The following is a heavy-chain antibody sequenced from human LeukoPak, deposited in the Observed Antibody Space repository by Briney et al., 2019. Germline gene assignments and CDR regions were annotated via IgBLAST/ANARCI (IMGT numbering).Heavy chain of an antibody. CDR3: ARRSGQSAFDI. D-gene: IGHD1-14*01. CDR2: IHSSGST. CDR1: GGSISNYY. Sequence: SETLSLTCTVSGGSISNYYWTWIRQPAGKGLEWIGRIHSSGSTNYSPSLKSRLTMSVDTSQNQVSLKLSSVIAADTAVYYCARRSGQSAFDIWGQGTMVTVSS. V-gene: IGHV4-4*07. J-gene: IGHJ3*02.